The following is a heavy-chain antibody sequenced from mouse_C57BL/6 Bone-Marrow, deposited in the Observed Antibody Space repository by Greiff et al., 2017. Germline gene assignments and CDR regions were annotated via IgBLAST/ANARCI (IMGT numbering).Heavy chain of an antibody. Sequence: LQQSGAELVRPGSSVKLSCKASYFAFMASAMHWVKQRPGHGLEWIGSFTMYSDATEYSENFKGKATLTANTSSSTAYMELSSLTSEDSAVYYCARLGYDGSSYGWYFDVWGKGTTVTVSS. J-gene: IGHJ1*03. CDR2: FTMYSDAT. V-gene: IGHV1-49*01. CDR1: YFAFMASA. CDR3: ARLGYDGSSYGWYFDV. D-gene: IGHD1-1*01.